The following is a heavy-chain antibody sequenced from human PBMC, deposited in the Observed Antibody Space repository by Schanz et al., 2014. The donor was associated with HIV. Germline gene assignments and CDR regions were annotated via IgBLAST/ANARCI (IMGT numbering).Heavy chain of an antibody. CDR2: ISYDAVNK. D-gene: IGHD3-10*01. Sequence: QVHLVESGVGVVQPGRSLRLSCAASGLTFNSFGIHWVRQAPGKGLEWVAVISYDAVNKFYADSVQGRFTISRDDSKNTVSLQMDDLRDEDTALYYCARDALPSSVRGMISNWFDPWGQGTLVTVSS. V-gene: IGHV3-30*03. J-gene: IGHJ5*02. CDR1: GLTFNSFG. CDR3: ARDALPSSVRGMISNWFDP.